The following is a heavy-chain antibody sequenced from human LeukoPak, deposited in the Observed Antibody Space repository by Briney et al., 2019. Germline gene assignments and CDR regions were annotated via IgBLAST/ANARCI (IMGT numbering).Heavy chain of an antibody. V-gene: IGHV3-74*01. CDR1: GFTLSTSW. CDR2: IDTDGSRT. Sequence: GGSLRLSCTASGFTLSTSWMHWVRQAPGKGLVWVSRIDTDGSRTSYADSVKGRFIISRDNVKNTLYLQMNSLRAEDTAVYYCARSVMSYSYVDDYYYMDVWGKGTTVTVSS. D-gene: IGHD5-18*01. J-gene: IGHJ6*03. CDR3: ARSVMSYSYVDDYYYMDV.